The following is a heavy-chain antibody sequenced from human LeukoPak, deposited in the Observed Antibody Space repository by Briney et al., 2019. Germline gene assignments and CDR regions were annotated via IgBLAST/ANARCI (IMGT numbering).Heavy chain of an antibody. CDR1: GFSFSSYT. V-gene: IGHV3-48*01. CDR3: AREGHCSTTSCALDAIEI. J-gene: IGHJ3*02. D-gene: IGHD2-2*01. Sequence: GGSLRLSCAASGFSFSSYTMHWVRQAPGKGLEWVSYISSSSGTIYYADSVKGRFTISRDNAKNSLSLQMNSLRAEDTAVYYCAREGHCSTTSCALDAIEIWGQGTLVAVSS. CDR2: ISSSSGTI.